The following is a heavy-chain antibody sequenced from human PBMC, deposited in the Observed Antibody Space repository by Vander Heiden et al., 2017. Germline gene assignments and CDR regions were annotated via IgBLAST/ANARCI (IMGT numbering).Heavy chain of an antibody. CDR2: IIPIFGTA. CDR3: AREGSSPGFDP. CDR1: GGPFSSYA. D-gene: IGHD6-13*01. Sequence: QVQLVQSGAEVKKPGSSVKVYCKASGGPFSSYAISWVRQAPGQGLEWMGGIIPIFGTANYAQKFQGRVTITADESTSTAYMELSSLRSEDTAVYYCAREGSSPGFDPWGQGTLVTVSS. V-gene: IGHV1-69*01. J-gene: IGHJ5*02.